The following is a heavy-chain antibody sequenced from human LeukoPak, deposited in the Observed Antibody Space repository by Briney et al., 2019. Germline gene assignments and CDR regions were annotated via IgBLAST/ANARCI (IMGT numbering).Heavy chain of an antibody. Sequence: SGGSLRLSCAASGFTFSSYRMNWVRQAPGKGLEWVSYISSSSSTIYYADSVKGRFTISRDNAKNSLYLQMNSLRDEDTAVYYCARDPYAVGATTYFDYWGQGTPVTVSS. CDR2: ISSSSSTI. D-gene: IGHD1-26*01. CDR1: GFTFSSYR. CDR3: ARDPYAVGATTYFDY. V-gene: IGHV3-48*02. J-gene: IGHJ4*02.